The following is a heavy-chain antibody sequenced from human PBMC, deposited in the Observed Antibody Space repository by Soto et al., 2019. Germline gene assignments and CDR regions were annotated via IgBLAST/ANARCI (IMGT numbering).Heavy chain of an antibody. CDR3: ARGALDFDY. Sequence: QVKLVQSGGEVKKPGASVKVSCKASGYTFTYYAVTWVRQAPGHGLEWMGWISAYNGHTKYAQNLQGRLTLTTDTSTNTAYMELRSLRSDDTAVDYCARGALDFDYWGQGTLVTVSS. V-gene: IGHV1-18*01. CDR2: ISAYNGHT. J-gene: IGHJ4*02. CDR1: GYTFTYYA. D-gene: IGHD3-16*01.